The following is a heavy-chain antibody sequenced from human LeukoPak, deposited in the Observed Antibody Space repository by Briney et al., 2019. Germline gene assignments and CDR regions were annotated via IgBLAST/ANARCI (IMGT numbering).Heavy chain of an antibody. D-gene: IGHD3-10*01. CDR2: IYSSDNT. CDR3: ARAYYGSGSYIPHPLGY. J-gene: IGHJ4*02. CDR1: GFTVSSNY. V-gene: IGHV3-53*01. Sequence: GGSLRLSCAASGFTVSSNYMSWVRQAPGEGLEWVSIIYSSDNTYYADSVKGRFTISRDNSQNTLYLQMNSLRAEDTAVYFCARAYYGSGSYIPHPLGYWGQGTLVTVSS.